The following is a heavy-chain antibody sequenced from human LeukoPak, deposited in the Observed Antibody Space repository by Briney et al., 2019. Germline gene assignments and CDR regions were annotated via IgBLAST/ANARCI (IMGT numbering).Heavy chain of an antibody. Sequence: PGGSLRLSCAASGFTFSSYWMSWVRQAPGKGLEWVANIKQDGSEKYYVDSVKGRFTISRDNAKNSLYLQMNSLRAEDTAVYYCAREAKEVRRGNWFDPWGQGTLVTVSS. J-gene: IGHJ5*02. CDR1: GFTFSSYW. V-gene: IGHV3-7*01. D-gene: IGHD1-14*01. CDR3: AREAKEVRRGNWFDP. CDR2: IKQDGSEK.